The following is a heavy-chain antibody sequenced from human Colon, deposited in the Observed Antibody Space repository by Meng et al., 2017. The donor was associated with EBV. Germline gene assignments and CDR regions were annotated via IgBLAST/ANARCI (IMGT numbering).Heavy chain of an antibody. V-gene: IGHV4-31*03. J-gene: IGHJ5*02. CDR3: ARASYGSGSPLGDSWFDP. D-gene: IGHD3-10*01. Sequence: QGDVGESAPGPVKPSQTLSLTCTVSGGSISSGGYYWSWIRQHPGKGLEWIGYIHSSGSTYYNPSLRSRLTISVDTSKNQFSLKLSSVTAADTAVYYCARASYGSGSPLGDSWFDPWGQGTLVTVSS. CDR2: IHSSGST. CDR1: GGSISSGGYY.